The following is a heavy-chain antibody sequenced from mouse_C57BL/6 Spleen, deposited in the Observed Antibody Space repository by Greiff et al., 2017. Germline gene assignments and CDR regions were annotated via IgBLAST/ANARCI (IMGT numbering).Heavy chain of an antibody. V-gene: IGHV2-2*01. Sequence: VQLVESGPGLVQPSQSLSLTCTVSGFSLTSYGVHWVRQSPGKGLEWLGGVWSGGSTDYNAAFISRLSISKDNSKSHVFFKMNSLQADDTAIYYCASLYCGSSYSAWFAYWGQGTLVTVSA. CDR2: VWSGGST. J-gene: IGHJ3*01. CDR3: ASLYCGSSYSAWFAY. D-gene: IGHD1-1*01. CDR1: GFSLTSYG.